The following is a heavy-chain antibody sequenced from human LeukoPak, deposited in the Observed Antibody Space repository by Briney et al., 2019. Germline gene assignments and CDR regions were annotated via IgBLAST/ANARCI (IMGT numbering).Heavy chain of an antibody. CDR3: ARGMYDGLNYYPAY. D-gene: IGHD3-22*01. J-gene: IGHJ4*02. CDR2: SYSGGST. CDR1: GFTVSTNY. Sequence: QAGGSLRPSCAASGFTVSTNYMSWVRQAPGKGLEWISSSYSGGSTYYADSVKGRFTSSRDNSKNTLYLQMNSLRAEDTAVYYCARGMYDGLNYYPAYWGQGTLVTVSS. V-gene: IGHV3-53*01.